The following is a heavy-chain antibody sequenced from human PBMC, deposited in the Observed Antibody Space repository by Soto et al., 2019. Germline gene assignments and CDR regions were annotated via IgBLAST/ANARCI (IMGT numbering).Heavy chain of an antibody. CDR1: GYTFTSYG. D-gene: IGHD6-19*01. CDR3: ASYSSGWYYYYYYGMDV. CDR2: ISAYNGNT. J-gene: IGHJ6*02. V-gene: IGHV1-18*01. Sequence: ASVKVSCKASGYTFTSYGISWVRQAPGQGLEGMGWISAYNGNTNYAQKLQGRVTMTTDTSTSTAYMELRSLRSDDTAVYYCASYSSGWYYYYYYGMDVWGQGTTVTVSS.